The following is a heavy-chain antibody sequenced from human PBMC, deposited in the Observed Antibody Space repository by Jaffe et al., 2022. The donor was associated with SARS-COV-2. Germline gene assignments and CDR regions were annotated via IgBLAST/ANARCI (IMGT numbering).Heavy chain of an antibody. V-gene: IGHV3-53*01. CDR1: GFTVSSNY. CDR3: AGGSYLDYYYGMDV. D-gene: IGHD1-26*01. J-gene: IGHJ6*02. CDR2: IYSGGST. Sequence: EVQLVESGGGLIQPGGSLRLSCAASGFTVSSNYMSWVRQAPGKGLEWVSVIYSGGSTYYADSVKGRFTISRDNSKNTLYLQMNSLRAEDTAVYYCAGGSYLDYYYGMDVWGQGTTVTVSS.